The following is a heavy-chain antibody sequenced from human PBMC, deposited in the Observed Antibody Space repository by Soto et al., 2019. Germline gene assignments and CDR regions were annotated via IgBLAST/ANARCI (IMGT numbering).Heavy chain of an antibody. Sequence: GSLRLSCAASGFTFSSYAMSWVRQAPGKGLEWVSAISSSGGSTYYADSVKGRFTISRDNSKNTLYLQMNSLGAEDTAVYYCAKGSGRDGYNTRHGGYYYGMDVWGQGTTVTVSS. D-gene: IGHD5-12*01. V-gene: IGHV3-23*01. CDR2: ISSSGGST. CDR3: AKGSGRDGYNTRHGGYYYGMDV. CDR1: GFTFSSYA. J-gene: IGHJ6*02.